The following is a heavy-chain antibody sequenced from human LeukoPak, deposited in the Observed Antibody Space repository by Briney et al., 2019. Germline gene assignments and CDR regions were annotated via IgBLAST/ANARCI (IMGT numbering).Heavy chain of an antibody. Sequence: SGTLSLTCIVSGGSISSYYWSWIRQPAGKGLEWIGRIYTSGSTNYNPSLKSRVTMSVDTSKNQFSLKLSSVTAADTAVYYCARYGGHGAVADTVFFDYWGQGTLVTVSS. CDR2: IYTSGST. CDR1: GGSISSYY. D-gene: IGHD2-15*01. J-gene: IGHJ4*02. V-gene: IGHV4-4*07. CDR3: ARYGGHGAVADTVFFDY.